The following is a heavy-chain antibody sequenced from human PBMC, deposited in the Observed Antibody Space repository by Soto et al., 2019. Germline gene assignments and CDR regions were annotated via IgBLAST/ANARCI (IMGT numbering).Heavy chain of an antibody. V-gene: IGHV1-69*01. CDR3: ARGLEDQKAAAGPYLDY. D-gene: IGHD6-13*01. CDR2: IIPIFGTA. CDR1: GGTFSSYA. J-gene: IGHJ4*02. Sequence: QVQLVQSGAEVKKPGSSVKVSCKASGGTFSSYAISWLRQAPGQGLEWMGGIIPIFGTANYAQKFQGRVTITADESTSTAYMELSSLRSEDTAVYYCARGLEDQKAAAGPYLDYWGQGTLVTVSS.